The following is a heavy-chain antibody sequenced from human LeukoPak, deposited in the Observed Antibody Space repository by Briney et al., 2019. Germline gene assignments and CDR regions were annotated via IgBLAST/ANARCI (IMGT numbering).Heavy chain of an antibody. CDR1: GFTFSSYA. D-gene: IGHD5-24*01. CDR2: ISGSRGTT. Sequence: GGSLRLSCAASGFTFSSYAMSWVRQAPGKGLEWVSAISGSRGTTYYADSVKGRFTISRDNSKNTLYLQMNSLRAEDTAVYYCAKDDAWLQYGNWGRGTLVTVSS. J-gene: IGHJ4*02. CDR3: AKDDAWLQYGN. V-gene: IGHV3-23*01.